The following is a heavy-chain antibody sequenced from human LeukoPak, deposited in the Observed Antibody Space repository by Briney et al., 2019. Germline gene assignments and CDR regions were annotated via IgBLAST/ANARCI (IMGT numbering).Heavy chain of an antibody. CDR1: GYTFTSYY. J-gene: IGHJ5*02. CDR3: ARGTSSGVVHNWFDP. V-gene: IGHV1-8*02. CDR2: MNPNSGNT. D-gene: IGHD3-3*01. Sequence: ASVKVSCKASGYTFTSYYMHWVRQATGQGLEWMGWMNPNSGNTGYAQKFQGRVTMTRNTSISTAYMELSSLRSEDTAVYYCARGTSSGVVHNWFDPWGQGTLVTVSS.